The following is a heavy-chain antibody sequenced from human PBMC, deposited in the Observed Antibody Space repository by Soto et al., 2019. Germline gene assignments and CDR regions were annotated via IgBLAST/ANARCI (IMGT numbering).Heavy chain of an antibody. J-gene: IGHJ3*02. CDR2: ISTYNRNV. CDR1: GYPFTNHG. Sequence: QFQLVQSGAEVNKPGASVKVSCKASGYPFTNHGISWVRQAPGQRLEWMGWISTYNRNVKNSERVRGRLTLTTDTSTRTAYIEMRSLRSDDTDAYYCALGSTASGADAFDIWDQGTMVTVSS. CDR3: ALGSTASGADAFDI. D-gene: IGHD1-26*01. V-gene: IGHV1-18*04.